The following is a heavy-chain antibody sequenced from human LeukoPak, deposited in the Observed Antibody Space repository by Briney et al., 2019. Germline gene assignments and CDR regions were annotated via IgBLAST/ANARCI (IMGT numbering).Heavy chain of an antibody. Sequence: GGSLRLSCAASGFTFGDYAMLWVRQAPGKGLEWVSLIRGDGRTTSYAGSVKGRFTISRDNSKNSLYLQMSSLRGEDTAMYYCAKDAVAGTWLHYWGQGTLVTVSS. V-gene: IGHV3-43*02. CDR1: GFTFGDYA. J-gene: IGHJ4*02. CDR3: AKDAVAGTWLHY. D-gene: IGHD6-19*01. CDR2: IRGDGRTT.